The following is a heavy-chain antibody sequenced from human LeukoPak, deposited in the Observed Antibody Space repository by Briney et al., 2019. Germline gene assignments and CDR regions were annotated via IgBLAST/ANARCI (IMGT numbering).Heavy chain of an antibody. D-gene: IGHD3-22*01. Sequence: GASVKVSCKASGYTFTGYAMHWVRQAPGQRLEWMGWINGGNGDTNYSQRFQGRVTITSDTSASTAYMELSSLRSEDTAVYYCARGSRGYPSYFDYWGQGTLVPVSS. J-gene: IGHJ4*02. V-gene: IGHV1-3*01. CDR2: INGGNGDT. CDR1: GYTFTGYA. CDR3: ARGSRGYPSYFDY.